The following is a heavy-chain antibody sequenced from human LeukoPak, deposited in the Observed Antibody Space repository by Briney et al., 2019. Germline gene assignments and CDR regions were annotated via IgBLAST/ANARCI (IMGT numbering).Heavy chain of an antibody. D-gene: IGHD3-9*01. J-gene: IGHJ5*02. CDR1: GDSISGDY. Sequence: SETLSLTCTVSGDSISGDYWSWIRQPPGKGLEWIGYIYYSGSTNYNPSLKSRVTISVDTSKNQFSLKLSSVTAADTAVYYCARAEAYYDILTGYYCWFDPWGQGTLVTVSS. V-gene: IGHV4-59*01. CDR2: IYYSGST. CDR3: ARAEAYYDILTGYYCWFDP.